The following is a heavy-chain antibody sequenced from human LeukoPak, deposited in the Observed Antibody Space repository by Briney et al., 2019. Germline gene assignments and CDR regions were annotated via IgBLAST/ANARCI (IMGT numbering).Heavy chain of an antibody. J-gene: IGHJ4*02. CDR2: ISAYNGNT. D-gene: IGHD6-6*01. Sequence: ASVKVSCKASGYTFTSYGISWVRQAPGQGLEWMGWISAYNGNTNYAQKLQGRVTMTTDTSTSTAYMELRSLRSDDTAVYYCARERLEYSSSSHPYDYWDQGTLVTVSS. CDR3: ARERLEYSSSSHPYDY. CDR1: GYTFTSYG. V-gene: IGHV1-18*01.